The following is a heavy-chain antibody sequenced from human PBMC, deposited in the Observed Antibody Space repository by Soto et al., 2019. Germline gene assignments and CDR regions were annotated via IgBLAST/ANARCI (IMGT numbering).Heavy chain of an antibody. D-gene: IGHD2-2*01. Sequence: GGSLRLSCAGSGFTFSSYVLSWVRQAPGKGLEWVSSITGSGASTYYADSVKGRFTISRDNSKNTMYLQMNTLRAEDAAVYYCAIVLPADGDDYWGQGTLVTVSS. CDR1: GFTFSSYV. CDR3: AIVLPADGDDY. J-gene: IGHJ4*02. V-gene: IGHV3-23*01. CDR2: ITGSGAST.